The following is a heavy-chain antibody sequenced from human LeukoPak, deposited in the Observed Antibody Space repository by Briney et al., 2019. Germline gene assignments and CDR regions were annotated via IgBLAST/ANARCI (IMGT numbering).Heavy chain of an antibody. J-gene: IGHJ3*01. CDR1: GVSLSSDKYY. D-gene: IGHD2-21*01. Sequence: PSQTLSLTCTVSGVSLSSDKYYWTWIRQPPGKGLEWIGHIYYSGSTSFNPSLKSRVSMSMDTSKSQFSLKVTSVTAADTAVYYCATPYCGAISCLDVFDVWGQGTVVTVSS. CDR2: IYYSGST. CDR3: ATPYCGAISCLDVFDV. V-gene: IGHV4-31*03.